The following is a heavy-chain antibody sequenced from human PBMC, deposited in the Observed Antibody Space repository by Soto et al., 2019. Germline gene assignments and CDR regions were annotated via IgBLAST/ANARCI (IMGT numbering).Heavy chain of an antibody. CDR3: ATEIQQYYYGSGSYYLNY. J-gene: IGHJ4*02. CDR1: GYTFTSYG. D-gene: IGHD3-10*01. CDR2: ISAYNGNT. V-gene: IGHV1-18*01. Sequence: GASVKVSCKASGYTFTSYGISWVRQAPGQGLEWMGWISAYNGNTNYAQKLQGRVTMTTDTSTSTAYMELRSLRSDDTAVYYCATEIQQYYYGSGSYYLNYWGQGTLVTVSS.